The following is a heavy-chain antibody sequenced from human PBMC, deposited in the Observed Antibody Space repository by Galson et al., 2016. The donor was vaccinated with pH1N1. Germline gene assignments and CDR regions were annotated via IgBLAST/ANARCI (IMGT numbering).Heavy chain of an antibody. D-gene: IGHD3-9*01. CDR3: ARGRGWLVLDY. Sequence: SETLSLTCSVSGDSMDTHCWTWLRQSPGRALEWIGYVSSSGTTNYNPSLRSRVSISLDKSQNQFSLTLTSVTAADTAVFFCARGRGWLVLDYWGQGIVVAVSS. V-gene: IGHV4-4*09. CDR2: VSSSGTT. CDR1: GDSMDTHC. J-gene: IGHJ4*02.